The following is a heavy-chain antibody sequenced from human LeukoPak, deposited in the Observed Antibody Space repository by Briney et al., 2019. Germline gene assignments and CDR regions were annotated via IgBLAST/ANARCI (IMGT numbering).Heavy chain of an antibody. D-gene: IGHD1-1*01. Sequence: SVKVSCKASGGTFSSYAISWVRQAPGQGLEWMGRIIPILGIANYAQKFQGRVTITADKSTSTAYMELSSLRSEDTAVHYCARAIRPYYYYGMDVWGQGTTVTVSS. V-gene: IGHV1-69*04. CDR1: GGTFSSYA. CDR2: IIPILGIA. J-gene: IGHJ6*02. CDR3: ARAIRPYYYYGMDV.